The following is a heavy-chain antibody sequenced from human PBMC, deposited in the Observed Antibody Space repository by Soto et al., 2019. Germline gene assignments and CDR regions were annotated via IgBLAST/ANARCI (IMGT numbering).Heavy chain of an antibody. D-gene: IGHD2-21*02. V-gene: IGHV3-30*03. J-gene: IGHJ3*02. Sequence: PGGSLRLSCAASGFTFSSYGMHWVRQAPGKGLEWVAIISYDGSNKYYADSMKGRFTISRDNSKNTLYLQMNSLRAEDTAVYYCARYIVVVTATYAFDIWGQGTMVTVSS. CDR2: ISYDGSNK. CDR1: GFTFSSYG. CDR3: ARYIVVVTATYAFDI.